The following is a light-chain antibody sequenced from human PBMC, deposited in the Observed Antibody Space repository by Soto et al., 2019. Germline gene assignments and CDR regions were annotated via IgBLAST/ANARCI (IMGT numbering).Light chain of an antibody. CDR2: GAS. V-gene: IGKV3-15*01. J-gene: IGKJ5*01. CDR1: QSVSSN. Sequence: EIVMTQSPATLSVSPGERATLSCRASQSVSSNLALYQQKPGQAPRLLIYGASTRATGIPARFSGSGSGTEFTLIISSLQSEDFAVYYCQQYNNWPPGSFGQGTRLEIK. CDR3: QQYNNWPPGS.